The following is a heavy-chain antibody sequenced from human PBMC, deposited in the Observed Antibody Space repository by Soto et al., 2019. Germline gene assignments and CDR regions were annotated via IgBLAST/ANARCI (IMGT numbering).Heavy chain of an antibody. CDR2: IKSKTDGGTT. Sequence: EVQLVESGGGLVKPGGSLRLSCAASGFTFNNAWMSWVRQAPGKGLEWVGRIKSKTDGGTTDYAAPVKGRFTISRDDSKNTLYLQMNSLKTEDTAVYYCTTPPGYSYGYGSLNWGQGTLVTVSS. CDR3: TTPPGYSYGYGSLN. J-gene: IGHJ4*02. D-gene: IGHD5-18*01. CDR1: GFTFNNAW. V-gene: IGHV3-15*01.